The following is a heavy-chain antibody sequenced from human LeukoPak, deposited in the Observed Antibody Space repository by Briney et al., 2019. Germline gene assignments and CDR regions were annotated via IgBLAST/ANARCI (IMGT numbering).Heavy chain of an antibody. CDR1: GYTFTGCY. D-gene: IGHD1-1*01. CDR2: INPNSGGT. V-gene: IGHV1-2*02. CDR3: ARVSGTDDYYGMDV. J-gene: IGHJ6*02. Sequence: GASVKVFCKASGYTFTGCYMHWVRQAPGQGLEWMGWINPNSGGTNYAQKFQGRVTMTRDTSISTAYMELSRLRSDDTAVYYCARVSGTDDYYGMDVWGQGTTVTVSS.